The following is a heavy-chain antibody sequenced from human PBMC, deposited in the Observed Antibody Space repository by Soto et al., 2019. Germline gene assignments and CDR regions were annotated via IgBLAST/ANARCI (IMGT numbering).Heavy chain of an antibody. J-gene: IGHJ4*02. D-gene: IGHD3-3*01. CDR3: AKAYTITIFGVVITYFDY. CDR1: GFTFSSYA. CDR2: ISGSGGST. V-gene: IGHV3-23*01. Sequence: PGGSLRLSCAASGFTFSSYAMSWVRQAPGKGLEWVSAISGSGGSTYYADSVKGRFTISRDNSKNTLYLQMNSLRAEDTAVYYCAKAYTITIFGVVITYFDYWGQGTRVTVSS.